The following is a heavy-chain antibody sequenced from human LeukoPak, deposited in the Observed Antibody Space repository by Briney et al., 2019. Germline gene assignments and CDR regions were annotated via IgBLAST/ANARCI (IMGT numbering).Heavy chain of an antibody. CDR2: IYPDDSDA. CDR1: GYDFRSYW. J-gene: IGHJ6*02. Sequence: GESLKISCKASGYDFRSYWIVWVRQMPGHGLECLGIIYPDDSDARYSPSHQGQVTISVDNSVNTAYLQWGGLTASDTAIYYCARLTGTLAPPDIFGLDVWGRGTSVIVSS. V-gene: IGHV5-51*01. CDR3: ARLTGTLAPPDIFGLDV. D-gene: IGHD4-11*01.